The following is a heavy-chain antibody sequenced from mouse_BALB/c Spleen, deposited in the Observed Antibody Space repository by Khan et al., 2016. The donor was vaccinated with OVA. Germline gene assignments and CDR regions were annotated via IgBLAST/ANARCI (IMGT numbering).Heavy chain of an antibody. Sequence: QIQLVQSGPELKKPGETVKISCKASGYTFTNYGMNWVKQAPGKGLKWMGWINTYTGEPTYTDDLKGRFAFSLETSASTAYLQIKDRKNEDMATYFCACVASYVYVDIWGAGTTFTVSS. CDR1: GYTFTNYG. V-gene: IGHV9-1*02. CDR3: ACVASYVYVDI. CDR2: INTYTGEP. J-gene: IGHJ1*01. D-gene: IGHD1-1*01.